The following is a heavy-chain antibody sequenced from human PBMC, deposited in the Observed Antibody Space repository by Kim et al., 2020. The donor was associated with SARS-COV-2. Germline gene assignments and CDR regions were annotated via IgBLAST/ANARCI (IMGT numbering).Heavy chain of an antibody. CDR1: GFTFSSYG. Sequence: LSLTCAASGFTFSSYGMHWVHQAPGKGLEWVAVIWYDGSNKYYADSVKGRFTISRDNSKNTLYLQMNSLRAEDTAVYYCAKGPHSKMITFGGVIAYWGQGTLVTVSS. CDR3: AKGPHSKMITFGGVIAY. D-gene: IGHD3-16*02. CDR2: IWYDGSNK. V-gene: IGHV3-33*06. J-gene: IGHJ4*02.